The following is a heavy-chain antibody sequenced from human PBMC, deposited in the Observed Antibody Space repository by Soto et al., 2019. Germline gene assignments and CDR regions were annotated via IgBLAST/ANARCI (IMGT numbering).Heavy chain of an antibody. CDR1: GGSISSGGYY. Sequence: SETLSLTCTVSGGSISSGGYYWSWIRQHPGKGLEWIGYIYYSGSTYYNPSLKSRVTISVDTSKNQFSLKLSSVTAADTAVYYCARFGRGTVCFDYWGPGTMVTVSS. V-gene: IGHV4-31*03. CDR2: IYYSGST. D-gene: IGHD1-1*01. J-gene: IGHJ4*02. CDR3: ARFGRGTVCFDY.